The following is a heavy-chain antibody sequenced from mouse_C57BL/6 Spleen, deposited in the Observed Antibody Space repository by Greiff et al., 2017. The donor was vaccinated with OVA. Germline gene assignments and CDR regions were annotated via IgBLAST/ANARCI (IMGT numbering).Heavy chain of an antibody. CDR2: ISSGSSTI. D-gene: IGHD1-1*01. CDR3: ARPYYGSSFDV. V-gene: IGHV5-17*01. J-gene: IGHJ1*03. Sequence: EVKLVESGGGLVKPGGSLKLSCAASGFTFSDYGMHWVRQAPEKGLEWVAYISSGSSTIYYADTVKGRFTISRDNAKNTLFLQMTSLRSEDTAMYYCARPYYGSSFDVWGTGTTVTVSS. CDR1: GFTFSDYG.